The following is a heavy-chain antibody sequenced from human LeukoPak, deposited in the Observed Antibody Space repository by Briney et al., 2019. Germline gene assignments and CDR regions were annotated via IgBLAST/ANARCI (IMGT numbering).Heavy chain of an antibody. CDR3: ARHFSEYQLLRGGFFDY. J-gene: IGHJ4*02. Sequence: KPSETLSLTCAVSGYSISSGYYWGWIRQPPGKGLEWIGNVYHSGSTYYNPSLRSRVTISVDTSKNQFSLKLNSVTAPATAVYYCARHFSEYQLLRGGFFDYWGQGTLVTVSS. D-gene: IGHD2-2*01. V-gene: IGHV4-38-2*01. CDR1: GYSISSGYY. CDR2: VYHSGST.